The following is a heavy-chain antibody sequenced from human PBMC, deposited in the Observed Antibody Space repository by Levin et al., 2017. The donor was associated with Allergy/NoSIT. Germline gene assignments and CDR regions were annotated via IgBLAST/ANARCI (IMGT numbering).Heavy chain of an antibody. Sequence: GESLKISCAASGFTFSSYAMSWVRQAPGKGLEWVSVISGSGGTTYYADSVKGRFTISRDNSKNKVYLQMNSLRAEDTAVYYCANDRYCSGGNCYHTNDVFDIWGQGTMVTVSS. J-gene: IGHJ3*02. D-gene: IGHD2-15*01. CDR2: ISGSGGTT. CDR1: GFTFSSYA. CDR3: ANDRYCSGGNCYHTNDVFDI. V-gene: IGHV3-23*01.